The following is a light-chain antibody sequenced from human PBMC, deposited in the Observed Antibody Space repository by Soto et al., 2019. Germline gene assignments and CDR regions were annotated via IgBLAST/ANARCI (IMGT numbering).Light chain of an antibody. Sequence: VSPGETATLSCRASQSVSYNLAWYQQKPGQGPRLLXXGAFTXATGIPARFSGSGSRTHFPLPISSLQSEDFAVYYCQQYKTWPPLTFGGGTKVEIK. J-gene: IGKJ4*01. CDR1: QSVSYN. CDR3: QQYKTWPPLT. CDR2: GAF. V-gene: IGKV3-15*01.